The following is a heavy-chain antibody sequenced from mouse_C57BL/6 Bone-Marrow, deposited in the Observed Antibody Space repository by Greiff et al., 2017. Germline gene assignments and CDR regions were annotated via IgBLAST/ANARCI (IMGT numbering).Heavy chain of an antibody. CDR1: GYSFTGYY. V-gene: IGHV1-42*01. J-gene: IGHJ1*03. CDR3: ARKYYYGSSYWYFDV. D-gene: IGHD1-1*01. CDR2: INPSTGGT. Sequence: EVKLMESGPELVKPGASVKISCKASGYSFTGYYMNWVKQSPEKSLEWIGEINPSTGGTTYNQKFKAKATLTVDKSSSTAYMQLKSLTSEDSAVYYCARKYYYGSSYWYFDVWGTGTTVTVSS.